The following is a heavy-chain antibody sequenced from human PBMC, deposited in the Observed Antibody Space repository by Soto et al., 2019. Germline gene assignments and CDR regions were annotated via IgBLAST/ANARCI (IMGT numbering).Heavy chain of an antibody. CDR3: ARQYYYGMDV. CDR1: GYTFTSYD. V-gene: IGHV1-8*01. Sequence: QVQLVQSGAEVRKPGASVKVSCKASGYTFTSYDINWVRQASGQGLEWMGWMNPNSDNTGYAQKCQGRVTMTRNTSISTAYMELSSLGSEDTAVYYCARQYYYGMDVWGQGTTVTVSS. J-gene: IGHJ6*02. CDR2: MNPNSDNT.